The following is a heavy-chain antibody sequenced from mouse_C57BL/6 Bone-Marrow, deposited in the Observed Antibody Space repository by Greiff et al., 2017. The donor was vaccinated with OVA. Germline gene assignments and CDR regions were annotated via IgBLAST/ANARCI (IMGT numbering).Heavy chain of an antibody. Sequence: EVQLQQSVAELVRPGASVKLSCTASGFTIKNTYMHWVKQRPEQGLEWIGRIDPANGNTKYAPKFQGKATITADTSSNTAYLQLSSLTSEDTAMYYGASRGYYGSSPHWYFDVWGTGTTVTVSS. CDR3: ASRGYYGSSPHWYFDV. V-gene: IGHV14-3*01. CDR1: GFTIKNTY. J-gene: IGHJ1*03. CDR2: IDPANGNT. D-gene: IGHD1-1*01.